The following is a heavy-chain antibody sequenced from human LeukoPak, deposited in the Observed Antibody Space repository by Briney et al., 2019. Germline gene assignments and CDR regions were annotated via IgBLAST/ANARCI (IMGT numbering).Heavy chain of an antibody. CDR3: ATRARGDYLDY. J-gene: IGHJ4*02. D-gene: IGHD3-16*01. CDR1: GGSFSGYY. Sequence: SETLSLTCAVYGGSFSGYYWSWIRQPPGKGLERIGEINHSGSTNYNPSLKSRVTISVDTSKNQFSLKLSSVTAADTAVYYCATRARGDYLDYWGQGTLVTVSS. V-gene: IGHV4-34*01. CDR2: INHSGST.